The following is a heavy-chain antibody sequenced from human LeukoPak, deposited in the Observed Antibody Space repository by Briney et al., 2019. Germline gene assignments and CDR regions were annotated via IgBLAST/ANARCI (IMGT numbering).Heavy chain of an antibody. J-gene: IGHJ4*02. CDR1: GGTFSSYA. CDR2: IIPILGIA. V-gene: IGHV1-69*04. D-gene: IGHD3-10*01. CDR3: ARDGGYGSYDY. Sequence: SVKVSCKASGGTFSSYAISWVRQAPGQGLEWMGRIIPILGIANYAQKFQGRVTITADKSTSTAYMELSSLRSEDTAVYYCARDGGYGSYDYWGQGTLVTVSS.